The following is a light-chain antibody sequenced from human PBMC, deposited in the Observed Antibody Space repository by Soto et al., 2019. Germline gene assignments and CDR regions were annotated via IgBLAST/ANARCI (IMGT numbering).Light chain of an antibody. Sequence: VLTQSPGTLSLSPGERATLSCRASQSVDSAYITWYQQKPGQAPRRLIYGPSSRATGISDRFSGSGSGTDFTLTISRLEPEDSAVYYCQRTRTFGQGTQLEIK. V-gene: IGKV3-20*01. CDR2: GPS. CDR1: QSVDSAY. CDR3: QRTRT. J-gene: IGKJ2*01.